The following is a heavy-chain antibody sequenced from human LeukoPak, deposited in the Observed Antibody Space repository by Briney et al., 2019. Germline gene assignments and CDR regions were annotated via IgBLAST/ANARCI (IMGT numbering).Heavy chain of an antibody. Sequence: GGSLRLSCAASGFTFSSYAMSWVRQAPGKGLEWVSAISGSGGSTYYADSVKGRFTISRDNSKNTLYLQMNSLRAEDTAVYYCAKAAGYSSIWYNWFDPWGQGTLVTVSS. CDR2: ISGSGGST. J-gene: IGHJ5*02. D-gene: IGHD6-13*01. CDR3: AKAAGYSSIWYNWFDP. CDR1: GFTFSSYA. V-gene: IGHV3-23*01.